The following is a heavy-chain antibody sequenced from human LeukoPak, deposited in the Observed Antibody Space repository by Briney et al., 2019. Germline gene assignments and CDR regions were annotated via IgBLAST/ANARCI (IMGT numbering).Heavy chain of an antibody. J-gene: IGHJ4*02. CDR3: ARRKVRGEIDY. D-gene: IGHD3-10*01. CDR2: IYYSGST. Sequence: PSETLSLTCTVSGGSISSSSYYWGWIRQPPGKGLEWIGSIYYSGSTYYNPSLKSRVTISVDTSKNQFSLKLSSVTAADTAVYYCARRKVRGEIDYWAQGTLVTVSS. V-gene: IGHV4-39*01. CDR1: GGSISSSSYY.